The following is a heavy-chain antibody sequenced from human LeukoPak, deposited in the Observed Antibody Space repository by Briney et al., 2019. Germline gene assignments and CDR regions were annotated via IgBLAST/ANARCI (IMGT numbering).Heavy chain of an antibody. CDR3: ATNYDFWSGYWGGDYYYYMDV. Sequence: GGSLRLSCAASGFTFSSYEMNWVRQAPGKGLEWISFISSSASTIYYADSVKGRFTISRDNAKNSLYLQMNSLRAEDTTVYYCATNYDFWSGYWGGDYYYYMDVWGKGTTVTVSS. J-gene: IGHJ6*03. D-gene: IGHD3-3*01. V-gene: IGHV3-48*03. CDR2: ISSSASTI. CDR1: GFTFSSYE.